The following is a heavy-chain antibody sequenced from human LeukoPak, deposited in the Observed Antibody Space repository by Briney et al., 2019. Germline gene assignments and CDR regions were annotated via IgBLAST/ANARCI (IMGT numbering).Heavy chain of an antibody. J-gene: IGHJ3*02. CDR2: ISNTGGNT. Sequence: PGGSLRLSRAASGFTFTTYAMTWVRQAPGKGLEWVSAISNTGGNTYYTDSVKGRFTISRDNSKNTLYLQMNSLRAEDTAVYYCAKDGGIWGQGTMVTVSS. CDR3: AKDGGI. CDR1: GFTFTTYA. V-gene: IGHV3-23*01. D-gene: IGHD3-3*01.